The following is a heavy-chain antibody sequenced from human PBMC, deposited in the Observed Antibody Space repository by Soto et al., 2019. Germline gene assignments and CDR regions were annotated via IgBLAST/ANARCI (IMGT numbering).Heavy chain of an antibody. D-gene: IGHD3-22*01. J-gene: IGHJ4*02. V-gene: IGHV4-34*01. CDR2: INHSGST. CDR3: ARDRRYYDGTAYYYDY. Sequence: PSETLSLTCAVYGGSFSGYYWTWIRQPPGTGLEWIGEINHSGSTNYNPSLKSRVTISRDNSKNTLYLQMKSLRVEDTAVYYCARDRRYYDGTAYYYDYWGQGTQVTVSS. CDR1: GGSFSGYY.